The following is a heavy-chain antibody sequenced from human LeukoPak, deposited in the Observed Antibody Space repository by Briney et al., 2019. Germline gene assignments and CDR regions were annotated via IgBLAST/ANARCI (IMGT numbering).Heavy chain of an antibody. Sequence: SQTLSLICTVSGGSISSGDYYWSWIRQPPGKGLEWIGYIYYSGSTYYNPSLKSRVTISVDTSKNQFSLKLSSVTAADTAVYYCAREEGGHQGFDYWGQGTLVTVSS. CDR2: IYYSGST. CDR1: GGSISSGDYY. J-gene: IGHJ4*02. V-gene: IGHV4-30-4*01. CDR3: AREEGGHQGFDY.